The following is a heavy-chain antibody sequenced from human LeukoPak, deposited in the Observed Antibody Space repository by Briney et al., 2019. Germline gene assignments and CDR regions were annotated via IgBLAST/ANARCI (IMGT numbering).Heavy chain of an antibody. J-gene: IGHJ6*03. CDR3: ARDGGRYGDYSHYYYMDV. CDR1: GFTFSSYS. V-gene: IGHV3-48*01. Sequence: GGSLRLSCAASGFTFSSYSMNWVRQAPGKGLEWVSYISSSSSTIYYADSVKGRFTISRDNAKNSLYLQMNSLRAEDTAVYYCARDGGRYGDYSHYYYMDVWGKGTTVTVSS. D-gene: IGHD4-17*01. CDR2: ISSSSSTI.